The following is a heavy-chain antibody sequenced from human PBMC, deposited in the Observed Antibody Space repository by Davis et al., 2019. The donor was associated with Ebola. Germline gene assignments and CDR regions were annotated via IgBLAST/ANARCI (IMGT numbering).Heavy chain of an antibody. J-gene: IGHJ5*02. CDR3: ARLSYYYDDNAYSRPYNWFDP. D-gene: IGHD3-22*01. Sequence: SETLSLTFTLSGGSISSYYWSWIRQTPGKGLEWIGSVSYTGSPTYNHSLRSRVSISVDTSKNQFSLKLTSVTAADTAVYYCARLSYYYDDNAYSRPYNWFDPWGQGTLVTVSS. CDR2: VSYTGSP. V-gene: IGHV4-59*08. CDR1: GGSISSYY.